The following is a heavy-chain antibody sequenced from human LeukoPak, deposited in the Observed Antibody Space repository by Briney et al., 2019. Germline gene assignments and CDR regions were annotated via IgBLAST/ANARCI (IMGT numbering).Heavy chain of an antibody. CDR2: MNPNSGNT. Sequence: ASVKVSRKASGYTFTSYNINWVRQATGQGLEWMGWMNPNSGNTGYAQKFQGRVTITRNTSISTAYMELSSLRSEDTAVYYCARRANYYDSSGYPPPFDYWGQGTLVTVSS. J-gene: IGHJ4*02. D-gene: IGHD3-22*01. CDR1: GYTFTSYN. CDR3: ARRANYYDSSGYPPPFDY. V-gene: IGHV1-8*03.